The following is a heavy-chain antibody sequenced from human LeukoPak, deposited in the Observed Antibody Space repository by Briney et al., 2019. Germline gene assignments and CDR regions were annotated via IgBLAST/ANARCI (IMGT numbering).Heavy chain of an antibody. D-gene: IGHD1-14*01. CDR2: ISYDGSNK. CDR3: ARGRNLGCFDY. J-gene: IGHJ4*02. Sequence: GGPLRLSCAASGFTFSSYAMHWFRQAPGKGLEWVAVISYDGSNKYYADSVKGRFTISRDNSKNTLYLQMNSLRAEDTAVYYCARGRNLGCFDYWGQGTLVTVSS. V-gene: IGHV3-30*04. CDR1: GFTFSSYA.